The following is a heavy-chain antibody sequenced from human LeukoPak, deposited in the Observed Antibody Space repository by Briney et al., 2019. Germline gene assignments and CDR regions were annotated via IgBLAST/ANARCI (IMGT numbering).Heavy chain of an antibody. V-gene: IGHV3-48*01. CDR1: GFTFSSYS. Sequence: GGSLRLSCAASGFTFSSYSMNWVRQAPGEGLEWVSYISSSSTTIYYADSVKGRFTISIDNSKNTLYLQMNSLRAADTAVYYCASRIAALENYWGQGTLVTVSS. CDR3: ASRIAALENY. CDR2: ISSSSTTI. D-gene: IGHD6-6*01. J-gene: IGHJ4*02.